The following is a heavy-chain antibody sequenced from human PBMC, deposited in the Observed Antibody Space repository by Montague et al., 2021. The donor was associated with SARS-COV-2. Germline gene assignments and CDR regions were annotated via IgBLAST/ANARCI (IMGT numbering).Heavy chain of an antibody. D-gene: IGHD4-17*01. CDR1: GGSISSSSYY. J-gene: IGHJ5*02. Sequence: SETLSLTCTVSGGSISSSSYYWGWIRQPPGKGLEWIGSIYYSGSTYYYPSLKSRVTISVDTSKNQFSLKLSSATAADTAVYYCAADYGERGWFDPWGQGTLVTVSS. V-gene: IGHV4-39*01. CDR3: AADYGERGWFDP. CDR2: IYYSGST.